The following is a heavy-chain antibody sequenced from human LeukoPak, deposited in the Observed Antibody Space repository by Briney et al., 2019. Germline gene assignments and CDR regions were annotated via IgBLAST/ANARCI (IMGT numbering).Heavy chain of an antibody. J-gene: IGHJ3*01. CDR2: ISSSSTYI. D-gene: IGHD3-22*01. Sequence: NPGGSLRLSCVASGFRLTIHSMSWVRQAPGQGLEWLSFISSSSTYIDYADSVKGRFTISRDNANNSLYLQVNNLRPEDTAVYYCARDQTYDSRPWVGAFDLWGQGALVTVSS. CDR3: ARDQTYDSRPWVGAFDL. CDR1: GFRLTIHS. V-gene: IGHV3-21*04.